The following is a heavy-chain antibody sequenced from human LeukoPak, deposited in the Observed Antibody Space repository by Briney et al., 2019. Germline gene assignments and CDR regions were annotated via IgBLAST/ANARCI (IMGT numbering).Heavy chain of an antibody. J-gene: IGHJ4*02. CDR3: ARLKSSFFDS. CDR2: LYYPGYT. V-gene: IGHV4-39*01. Sequence: SETLSLTCKVSGGSISTSTYYWGWIRQPPGKGLEWIGSLYYPGYTYYSPSLKSRLTISVDTSENQFSLKLSSVTAADTAVYYCARLKSSFFDSWGQGTLVSVSS. CDR1: GGSISTSTYY.